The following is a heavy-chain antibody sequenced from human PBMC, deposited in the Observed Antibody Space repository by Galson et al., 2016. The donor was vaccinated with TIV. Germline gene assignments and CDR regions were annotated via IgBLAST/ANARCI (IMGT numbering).Heavy chain of an antibody. V-gene: IGHV4-34*01. D-gene: IGHD3-9*01. CDR1: GGAFSGDS. J-gene: IGHJ4*02. CDR3: ARGRKTRGRFFDWFVGLDH. Sequence: ETLSLTCAVYGGAFSGDSWSWICQPPGKGLEWIGEISRSGRTNHKPSLKSRVTISLDRPKNQFSLRLTSVTAADTAVYYCARGRKTRGRFFDWFVGLDHWGQGALVTVSS. CDR2: ISRSGRT.